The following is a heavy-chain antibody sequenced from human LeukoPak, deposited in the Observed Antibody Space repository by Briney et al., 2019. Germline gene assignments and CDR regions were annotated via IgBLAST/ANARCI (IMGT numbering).Heavy chain of an antibody. V-gene: IGHV1-69*13. J-gene: IGHJ4*02. Sequence: SVKVSCKASGGTFSSYAISWVRQAPGQGLEWMGGIIPIFGTANYAQKFQGRVTITADESTSTAYMELSSLRAEDTAVYYCARVNDNYVQKGYFDYWGQGTLVTVSS. CDR1: GGTFSSYA. CDR2: IIPIFGTA. CDR3: ARVNDNYVQKGYFDY. D-gene: IGHD4-11*01.